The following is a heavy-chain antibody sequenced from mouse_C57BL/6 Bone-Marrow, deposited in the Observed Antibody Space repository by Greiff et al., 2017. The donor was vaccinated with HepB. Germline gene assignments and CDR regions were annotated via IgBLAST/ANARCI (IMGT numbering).Heavy chain of an antibody. CDR1: GYSITSGYY. V-gene: IGHV3-6*01. D-gene: IGHD1-1*01. Sequence: EVQLKESGPGLVKPSQSLSLTCSVTGYSITSGYYWNWIRQFPGNKLEWMGYISYDGSNNYNPSLKNRISITRDTSKNQFFLKLNSVTTEDTATYYCARESNYYGSPYYFDYWGQGTTLTVSS. CDR2: ISYDGSN. J-gene: IGHJ2*01. CDR3: ARESNYYGSPYYFDY.